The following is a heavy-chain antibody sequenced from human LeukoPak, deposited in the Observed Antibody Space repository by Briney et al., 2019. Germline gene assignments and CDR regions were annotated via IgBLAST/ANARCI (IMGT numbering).Heavy chain of an antibody. V-gene: IGHV1-18*01. Sequence: ASVKVSCKASGYTFTSYGISWVRQAPGQGLEWMGWISAYNGNTNYAQKLQGRVTMTTDTSTSTAYMELRSLRSDDTAVYYCARHPFGPQWLVLFDYYYYYGMDVWGQGTTVTVSS. J-gene: IGHJ6*02. CDR2: ISAYNGNT. D-gene: IGHD6-19*01. CDR3: ARHPFGPQWLVLFDYYYYYGMDV. CDR1: GYTFTSYG.